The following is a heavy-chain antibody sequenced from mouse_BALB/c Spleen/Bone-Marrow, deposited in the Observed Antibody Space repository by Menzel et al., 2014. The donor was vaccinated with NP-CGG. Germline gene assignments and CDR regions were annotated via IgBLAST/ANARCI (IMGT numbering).Heavy chain of an antibody. D-gene: IGHD3-2*01. CDR2: ISCYNGAT. CDR3: ARKDRLGGAMDY. J-gene: IGHJ4*01. V-gene: IGHV1S34*01. CDR1: GYSFTDYY. Sequence: LVKTGASVKISCKTSGYSFTDYYIHWVKQSHGKSLEWIGYISCYNGATSYNQKFKDKATFTIDTSSSTAYMQRNSLTAEDAAVYYGARKDRLGGAMDYWGQGTSVTVSS.